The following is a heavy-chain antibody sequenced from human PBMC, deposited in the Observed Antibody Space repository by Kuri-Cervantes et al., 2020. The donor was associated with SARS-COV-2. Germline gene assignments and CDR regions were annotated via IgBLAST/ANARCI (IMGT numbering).Heavy chain of an antibody. D-gene: IGHD3-22*01. CDR2: FDPEDGET. V-gene: IGHV1-24*01. CDR1: GYTLTELS. J-gene: IGHJ6*03. Sequence: ASVKVSCKVSGYTLTELSMHWVRQAPGKGLEWMGGFDPEDGETIYAQKFQGRVTMTEDESTSTAYMELSSLRSEDTAVYYCALGYWGSGYPRNYYYMDVWGKGTTVTVSS. CDR3: ALGYWGSGYPRNYYYMDV.